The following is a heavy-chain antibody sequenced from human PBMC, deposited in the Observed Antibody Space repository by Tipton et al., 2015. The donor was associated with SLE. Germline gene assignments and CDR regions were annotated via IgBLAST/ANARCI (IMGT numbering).Heavy chain of an antibody. CDR2: IYYSGST. D-gene: IGHD1-1*01. CDR3: AREVDWNHGHYYYMDV. V-gene: IGHV4-30-4*01. J-gene: IGHJ6*03. CDR1: DGSISSVDYY. Sequence: TLSLTCTVSDGSISSVDYYWNWIRQPPGKGLEWIGYIYYSGSTYYNPSLKSRVTISVDTSKNQFSLKLSSVTAADTAVYYCAREVDWNHGHYYYMDVWGKGTTVTVSS.